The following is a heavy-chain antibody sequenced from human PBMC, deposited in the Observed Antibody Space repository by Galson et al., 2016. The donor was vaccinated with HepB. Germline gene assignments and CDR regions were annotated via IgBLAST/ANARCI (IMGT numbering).Heavy chain of an antibody. V-gene: IGHV3-53*04. CDR1: GLTVSNNY. D-gene: IGHD1-26*01. CDR2: IYSDGST. CDR3: SHIWVVGTNDYYGMDV. Sequence: SLRLSCAASGLTVSNNYMSWVRHAPGKGLEWVSVIYSDGSTYYADSVKGRFTISRHNSKNTLYLQMNSLRPEDTAVYYCSHIWVVGTNDYYGMDVWGQGTTVTVSS. J-gene: IGHJ6*02.